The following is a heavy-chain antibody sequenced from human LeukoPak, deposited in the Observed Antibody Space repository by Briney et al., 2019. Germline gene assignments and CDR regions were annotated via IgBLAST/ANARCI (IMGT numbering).Heavy chain of an antibody. CDR3: ASSPSFEKIFDY. CDR2: ISFSSSYI. V-gene: IGHV3-21*01. Sequence: GGXLRLSCAASGFTFSTYDMNWVRQARGKGVEWVSSISFSSSYIYYAESLRGRFTISRDNAKNSLYLQMDSLRAEDTAVYYCASSPSFEKIFDYWGQGTLVTVSS. J-gene: IGHJ4*02. CDR1: GFTFSTYD.